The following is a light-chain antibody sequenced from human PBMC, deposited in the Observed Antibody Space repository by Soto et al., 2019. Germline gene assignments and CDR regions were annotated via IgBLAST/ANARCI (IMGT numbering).Light chain of an antibody. CDR1: QSVSSY. V-gene: IGKV3-11*01. CDR2: DAS. J-gene: IGKJ1*01. Sequence: EIVLTQSPATLSLSPGERATLSCRASQSVSSYLAWYQQKPGQAPRLLIYDASTRATGLPARFSGSGSGTDFTLTISSLEPEDFAVYYCQQRSNWPWTFGQGTKGDIK. CDR3: QQRSNWPWT.